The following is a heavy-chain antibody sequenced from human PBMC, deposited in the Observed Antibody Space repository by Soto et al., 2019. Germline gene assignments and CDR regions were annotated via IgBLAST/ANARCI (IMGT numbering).Heavy chain of an antibody. CDR1: GFTFSSYA. D-gene: IGHD3-22*01. CDR2: ISYDGSNK. J-gene: IGHJ4*02. Sequence: GYLRLSSAASGFTFSSYAMHGVRQAPGKGLEWVAVISYDGSNKYYADSVKGRFTISRDNSKNTLYLQMNSMRAEDTAVYYCARDDGPNDYDSSGPTVDYGRQGPLVTVSS. V-gene: IGHV3-30-3*01. CDR3: ARDDGPNDYDSSGPTVDY.